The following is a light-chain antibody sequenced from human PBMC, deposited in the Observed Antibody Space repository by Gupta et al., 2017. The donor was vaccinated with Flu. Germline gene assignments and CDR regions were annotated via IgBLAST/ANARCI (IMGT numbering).Light chain of an antibody. CDR2: EEN. V-gene: IGLV6-57*01. CDR3: QPDYSNSVV. CDR1: NVSIATKF. Sequence: TVTISCSRSNVSIATKFLQCYQQRPGSSPPAVIYEENQSPSGVPDRFSGSSDISSSSAAPTISGQKTEDEDDYYCQPDYSNSVVFGGGTKLTVL. J-gene: IGLJ2*01.